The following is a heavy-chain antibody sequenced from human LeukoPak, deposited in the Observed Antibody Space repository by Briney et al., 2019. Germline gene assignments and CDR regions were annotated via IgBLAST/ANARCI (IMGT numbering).Heavy chain of an antibody. D-gene: IGHD6-19*01. CDR2: ISSSSSTI. Sequence: GGTLRLSCAASGFTFSSYGMSWVRQAPGKGLEWVSYISSSSSTIYYADSVKGRFTISRDNAKNLLYLQMNSLRAEDTAVYYCARAVSSGWSLYYFDYWGQGTLVTVSS. CDR1: GFTFSSYG. CDR3: ARAVSSGWSLYYFDY. J-gene: IGHJ4*02. V-gene: IGHV3-48*01.